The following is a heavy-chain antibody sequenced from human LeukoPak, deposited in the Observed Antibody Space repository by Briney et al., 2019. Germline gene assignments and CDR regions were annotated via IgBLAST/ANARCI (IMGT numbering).Heavy chain of an antibody. D-gene: IGHD3-22*01. Sequence: GGSLRLSCAASGFTFSSYGMSWVRQAPGKGLEWVSAISGSGGSTYYAGSVKGRFTISRDNSKNTLYLQMNSLRAEDTAVYYCAKDPEVTMIGFDYWGQGTLVTVSS. V-gene: IGHV3-23*01. J-gene: IGHJ4*02. CDR3: AKDPEVTMIGFDY. CDR1: GFTFSSYG. CDR2: ISGSGGST.